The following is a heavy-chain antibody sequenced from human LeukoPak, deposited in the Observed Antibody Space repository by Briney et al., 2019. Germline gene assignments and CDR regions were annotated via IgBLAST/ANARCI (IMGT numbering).Heavy chain of an antibody. D-gene: IGHD3-3*01. CDR2: IYYSGST. Sequence: SETLSLTCSVSGGSIRSNYWSWIRQPPGKGLEWIGYIYYSGSTNYNPSLKSRVTISVDTSKNQFSLKLSSVTAADTAVYYCARVMSAWYFDYWGQGTLVTVSS. CDR3: ARVMSAWYFDY. J-gene: IGHJ4*02. V-gene: IGHV4-59*01. CDR1: GGSIRSNY.